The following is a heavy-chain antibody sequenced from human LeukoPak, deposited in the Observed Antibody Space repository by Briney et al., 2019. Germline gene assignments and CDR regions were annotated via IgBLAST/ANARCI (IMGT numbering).Heavy chain of an antibody. CDR3: ASSSGWRPFDY. Sequence: PSETLSLTCAVYGGSFSGYYWSWIRQPPGKGLEWIGEINHSGSTNYNPSLKSRVTISVDTSKNQFSLKLSSVTAADTAVYYCASSSGWRPFDYWGQGTLVTASS. CDR1: GGSFSGYY. V-gene: IGHV4-34*01. J-gene: IGHJ4*02. CDR2: INHSGST. D-gene: IGHD6-19*01.